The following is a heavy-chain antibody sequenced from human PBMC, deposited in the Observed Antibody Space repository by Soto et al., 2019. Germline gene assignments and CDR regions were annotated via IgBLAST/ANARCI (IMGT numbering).Heavy chain of an antibody. J-gene: IGHJ6*02. D-gene: IGHD3-10*01. V-gene: IGHV1-18*01. Sequence: ASVKVSCKASGYTFTSYGISWVRQAPGQGLEWMGWISAYNGNTNYAQKLQGRVTMTTDTSTSTAYMELRSLRSDDTAVYYCARDQYYYGSGRKPLYYYYGMDVWGQGTTVTV. CDR1: GYTFTSYG. CDR3: ARDQYYYGSGRKPLYYYYGMDV. CDR2: ISAYNGNT.